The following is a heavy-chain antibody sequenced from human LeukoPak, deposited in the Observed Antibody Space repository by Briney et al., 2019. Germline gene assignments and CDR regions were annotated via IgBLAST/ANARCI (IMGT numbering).Heavy chain of an antibody. D-gene: IGHD2-2*02. CDR3: AISDGYCSSTTCYNPFDY. CDR1: GGSISSGNYL. V-gene: IGHV4-31*03. J-gene: IGHJ4*02. Sequence: PSHTLSLTCTLSGGSISSGNYLWSWIRQHPGKGLEWLGYIYYSGSVLYNPSLQSRASISVDTSKNQFSLRLNSVTAADTAVYYCAISDGYCSSTTCYNPFDYWGQGTLVTVSS. CDR2: IYYSGSV.